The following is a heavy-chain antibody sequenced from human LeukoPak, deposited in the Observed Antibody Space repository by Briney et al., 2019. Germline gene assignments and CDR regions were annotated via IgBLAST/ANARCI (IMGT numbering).Heavy chain of an antibody. D-gene: IGHD6-13*01. CDR3: ARDILATSIAAPYY. CDR2: IFYSGGT. CDR1: GGSISSSTYY. V-gene: IGHV4-39*07. Sequence: SETLSLTCTVSGGSISSSTYYWGWIRQPPGKGLEWIGSIFYSGGTYYNPSLKSRVTMSVDTSKNQFSLRLSSVNAADTAVYYCARDILATSIAAPYYWGQGTLVTVSS. J-gene: IGHJ4*02.